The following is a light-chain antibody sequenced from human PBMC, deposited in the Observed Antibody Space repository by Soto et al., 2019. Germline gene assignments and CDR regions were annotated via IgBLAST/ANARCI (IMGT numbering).Light chain of an antibody. CDR3: MQPLQTPWT. J-gene: IGKJ1*01. V-gene: IGKV2-28*01. CDR2: LGS. Sequence: DVVMTQSPLVLPVTPGEPASISCRSSQRLQHSNGFNYLDWYLQKPGQSPQLLIYLGSNRASGVPDRFSGSGSGTDFTLKISRVEAEDVGVYYCMQPLQTPWTFGQGTKVEIK. CDR1: QRLQHSNGFNY.